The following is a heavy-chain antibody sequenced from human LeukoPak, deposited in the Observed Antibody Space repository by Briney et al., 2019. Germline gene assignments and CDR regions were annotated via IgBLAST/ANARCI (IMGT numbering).Heavy chain of an antibody. D-gene: IGHD6-13*01. V-gene: IGHV4-38-2*02. CDR1: GYSISSGYF. J-gene: IGHJ5*02. CDR2: IYHSGST. Sequence: KPSETLSLTCSVSGYSISSGYFWGWVRQPPGKGLECIGTIYHSGSTYYNPSLKSRVTISVDTSKNQFSLKLNSATAADTAVYYCARIYSSSWFLNWFDPWGQGTLVTVSS. CDR3: ARIYSSSWFLNWFDP.